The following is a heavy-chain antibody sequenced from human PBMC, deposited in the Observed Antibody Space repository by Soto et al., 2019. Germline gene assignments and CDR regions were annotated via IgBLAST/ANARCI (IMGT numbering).Heavy chain of an antibody. Sequence: GESLTTSCQGPGYSFARSWLVWVLQMPGKGLESMGIIDPNDSQTIYSPSFQGQVTISADKSIDTAYLQWSSLKTSDTAMYYCARHAGNSWKGDYFDYWGQGAMVTVSS. CDR2: IDPNDSQT. V-gene: IGHV5-51*01. CDR3: ARHAGNSWKGDYFDY. D-gene: IGHD6-13*01. J-gene: IGHJ4*02. CDR1: GYSFARSW.